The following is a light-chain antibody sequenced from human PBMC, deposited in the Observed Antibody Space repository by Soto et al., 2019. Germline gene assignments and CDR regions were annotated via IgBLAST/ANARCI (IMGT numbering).Light chain of an antibody. CDR3: SSYTNINTRACV. Sequence: QSVLTQPASVSGSPGQSITISCTGTSGDIGSYNRVSWYQQHPGKAPKLIIYEVTDRPSGVSNRFSGSKSGNTDSLTISGLQAEDEAEYYCSSYTNINTRACVFGTGTKV. CDR2: EVT. J-gene: IGLJ1*01. CDR1: SGDIGSYNR. V-gene: IGLV2-14*01.